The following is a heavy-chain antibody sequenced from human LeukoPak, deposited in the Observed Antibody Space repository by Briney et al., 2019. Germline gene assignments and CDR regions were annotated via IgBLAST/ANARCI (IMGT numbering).Heavy chain of an antibody. Sequence: ASVKVSCKASGYTFTSYAMNWVRQAPGQGLEWMGCINTNTGNPTYAQGFTGRFVFSLDTSVSTAYLQISSLKAEDTAVYYCARDYGDYGYYYYYMDVWGKGTTVTVSS. J-gene: IGHJ6*03. V-gene: IGHV7-4-1*02. CDR2: INTNTGNP. D-gene: IGHD4-17*01. CDR1: GYTFTSYA. CDR3: ARDYGDYGYYYYYMDV.